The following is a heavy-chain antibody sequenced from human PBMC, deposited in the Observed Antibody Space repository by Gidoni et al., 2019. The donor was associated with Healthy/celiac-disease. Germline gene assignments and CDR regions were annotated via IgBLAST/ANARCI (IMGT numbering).Heavy chain of an antibody. CDR1: GFTFSSYS. V-gene: IGHV3-48*02. D-gene: IGHD2-15*01. CDR3: ARGGLSGGSLRGGV. J-gene: IGHJ6*02. CDR2: ISSSSSTI. Sequence: EVQLVESGGGLVQPGGSLRLSCAASGFTFSSYSMNWVRQATGQGLEWVSYISSSSSTIYYAGSVKGRFTISRDNAKNSLYLQMNSLRDEDTAVYYCARGGLSGGSLRGGVWGQGTTVTVSS.